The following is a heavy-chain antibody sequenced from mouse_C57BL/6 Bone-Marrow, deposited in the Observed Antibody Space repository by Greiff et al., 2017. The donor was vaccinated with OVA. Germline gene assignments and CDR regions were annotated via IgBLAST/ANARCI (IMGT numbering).Heavy chain of an antibody. CDR3: ARGNHGTY. J-gene: IGHJ3*01. CDR2: IFPGSGST. Sequence: VQLQQSGPELVKPGASVKISCKASGYTFTDYYINWVKQRPGQGLEWIGWIFPGSGSTYYNEKFKGKATLTVDKSSSTASMLLSSLTAEDSAVYFCARGNHGTYWGQGTLVTVSA. CDR1: GYTFTDYY. V-gene: IGHV1-75*01.